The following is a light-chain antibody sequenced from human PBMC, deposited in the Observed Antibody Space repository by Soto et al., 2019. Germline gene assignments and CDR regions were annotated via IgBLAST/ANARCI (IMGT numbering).Light chain of an antibody. Sequence: EIVLTQSPDTLSLSPGERATLSCRASQSVSSSYLAWYQQKPGQAPRLLIYGASSRATGTPDRFRGSGSGTDFTLTISRLEPEDFAVYYSQLYGSSPLFTFGPGTKVDIK. J-gene: IGKJ3*01. CDR1: QSVSSSY. CDR2: GAS. V-gene: IGKV3-20*01. CDR3: QLYGSSPLFT.